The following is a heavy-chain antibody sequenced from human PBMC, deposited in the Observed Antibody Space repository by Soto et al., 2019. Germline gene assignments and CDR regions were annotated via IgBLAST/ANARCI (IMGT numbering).Heavy chain of an antibody. J-gene: IGHJ4*02. CDR1: GYTFTSYG. CDR2: ISAYNGNT. D-gene: IGHD6-19*01. V-gene: IGHV1-18*01. CDR3: ARTRVGYSSGWYVPAARQTTLDY. Sequence: ASVKVSCKASGYTFTSYGISWVRQAPGQGLEWMGWISAYNGNTNYAQKLQGRVTMTTDTSTSTAYMELRSLRSDDTAVYYCARTRVGYSSGWYVPAARQTTLDYWGQGTLVTVSS.